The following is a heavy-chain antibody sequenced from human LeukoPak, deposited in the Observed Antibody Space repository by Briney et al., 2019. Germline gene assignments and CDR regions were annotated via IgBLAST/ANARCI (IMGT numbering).Heavy chain of an antibody. J-gene: IGHJ4*02. CDR3: AKDRVGAMLYFDY. V-gene: IGHV3-21*04. CDR1: GFTFSSYG. Sequence: GGSLRLSCAASGFTFSSYGMSWVRQAPGKGLECVSSISSSSSYIYYADSVKGRFTISRDNSKNTLYLQMNSLRAEDTAVYYCAKDRVGAMLYFDYWGQGTLVTVSS. CDR2: ISSSSSYI. D-gene: IGHD1-26*01.